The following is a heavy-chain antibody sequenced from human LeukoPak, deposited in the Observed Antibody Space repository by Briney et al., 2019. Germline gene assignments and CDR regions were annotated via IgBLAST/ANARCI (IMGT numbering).Heavy chain of an antibody. CDR2: INPNSGGT. CDR1: GYTFTGYY. CDR3: AKGGQWLYHGPIREAAALYFDY. D-gene: IGHD6-19*01. V-gene: IGHV1-2*02. J-gene: IGHJ4*02. Sequence: GASVKVSCKASGYTFTGYYMHWVRQAPGQGLEWMGWINPNSGGTNYAQKFQGRVTMTRDTSISTAYMELSRLRSDDTAVYYCAKGGQWLYHGPIREAAALYFDYWGQGTLVTVSS.